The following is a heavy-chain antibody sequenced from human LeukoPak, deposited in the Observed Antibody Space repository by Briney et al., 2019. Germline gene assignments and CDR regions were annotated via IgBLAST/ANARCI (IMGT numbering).Heavy chain of an antibody. CDR2: IYPGDSDT. CDR1: GYSFTSYW. Sequence: GESLEISCQGSGYSFTSYWIGWVRQMPGKGLEWMGIIYPGDSDTRYSPSFQGQVTISADKSISTAYLQWSSLKASDTAMYYCARHPYYYDSSGYPDYWGQGTLVTVSS. J-gene: IGHJ4*02. V-gene: IGHV5-51*01. CDR3: ARHPYYYDSSGYPDY. D-gene: IGHD3-22*01.